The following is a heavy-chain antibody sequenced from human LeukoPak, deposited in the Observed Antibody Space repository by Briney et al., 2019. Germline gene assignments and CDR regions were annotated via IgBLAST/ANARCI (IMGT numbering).Heavy chain of an antibody. Sequence: GSVKVSCKASGYTFTGYYMHWVRQAPGQGLEWMGWINPNSGGTNYAQKFQGRVTMNRDTSISTAYMELRSLRSDDTAVYYCARVGALLWFGETNYFDYWGQGTLVTVSS. J-gene: IGHJ4*02. CDR1: GYTFTGYY. CDR2: INPNSGGT. V-gene: IGHV1-2*02. CDR3: ARVGALLWFGETNYFDY. D-gene: IGHD3-10*01.